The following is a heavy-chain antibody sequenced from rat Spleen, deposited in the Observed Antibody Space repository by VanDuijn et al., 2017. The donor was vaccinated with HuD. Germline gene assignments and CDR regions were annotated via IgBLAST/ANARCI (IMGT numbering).Heavy chain of an antibody. CDR3: ARAGYLRDWYFDF. Sequence: EVQLVESGGGLVQPGRSLKLSCAVSGFTFRDYGMAWVRQAPTKGLEWVATISYGDSSGHSSTYYRDSVKGRFTISRDNAKSTLSLQMDSLRSEDTATYYCARAGYLRDWYFDFWGPGTMVTVSS. D-gene: IGHD2-2*01. V-gene: IGHV5-29*01. CDR2: ISYGDSSGHSST. J-gene: IGHJ1*01. CDR1: GFTFRDYG.